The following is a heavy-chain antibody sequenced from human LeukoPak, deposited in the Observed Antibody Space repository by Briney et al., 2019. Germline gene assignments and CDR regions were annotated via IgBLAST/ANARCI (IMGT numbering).Heavy chain of an antibody. V-gene: IGHV3-53*01. CDR2: IYSGGST. CDR1: RFTVSSNY. CDR3: ARGVPAGNFDY. D-gene: IGHD2-2*01. Sequence: PGGSLRLSCAASRFTVSSNYMSWVRQAPGKGLEWVSVIYSGGSTYYADSVKGRFTISRDNSKNTLYLQMNSLRAEDTAVYYCARGVPAGNFDYWGQGTLVTVSS. J-gene: IGHJ4*02.